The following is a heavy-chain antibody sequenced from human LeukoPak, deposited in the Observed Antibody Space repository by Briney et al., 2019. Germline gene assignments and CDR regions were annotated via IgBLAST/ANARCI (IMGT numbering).Heavy chain of an antibody. J-gene: IGHJ6*02. V-gene: IGHV1-2*02. Sequence: ASVKVSCKASGYTFTGYYMHWVRQAPGQGLEWMGWINPNSGGTNYAQKFQGRVTMTRDTSISTAYMELSRLRSDDTAVYYCAREVYSAGSGSYSAYYCYYGMDVWGQGTTVTVSS. CDR3: AREVYSAGSGSYSAYYCYYGMDV. CDR2: INPNSGGT. CDR1: GYTFTGYY. D-gene: IGHD3-10*01.